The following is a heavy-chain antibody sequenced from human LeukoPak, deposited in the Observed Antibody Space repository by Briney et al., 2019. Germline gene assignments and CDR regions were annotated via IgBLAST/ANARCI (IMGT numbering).Heavy chain of an antibody. CDR2: IYYGGST. CDR1: GDSITSNY. J-gene: IGHJ4*02. Sequence: SETLSLTCTVSGDSITSNYWSWIRQPPGKRLEWIGYIYYGGSTNYNPSLKSRVTISVDTSKNQFPLKLTSVTAADTAVYYCARGGWYSHCWGQGTLVTVSS. D-gene: IGHD3-16*01. CDR3: ARGGWYSHC. V-gene: IGHV4-59*01.